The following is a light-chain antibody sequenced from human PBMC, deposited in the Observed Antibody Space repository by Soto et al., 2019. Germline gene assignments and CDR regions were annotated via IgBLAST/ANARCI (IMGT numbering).Light chain of an antibody. J-gene: IGKJ4*02. CDR1: QSISIC. CDR2: KAS. CDR3: QQYLSYPRT. Sequence: DIQMTQSPSALSASVGDRVTVTCRASQSISICLAWYQHKPGKAPKLLIYKASNLASGVPSRFSGSGSGTEFTITISGLPPDDFATYCYQQYLSYPRTFGGGTEVEIK. V-gene: IGKV1-5*03.